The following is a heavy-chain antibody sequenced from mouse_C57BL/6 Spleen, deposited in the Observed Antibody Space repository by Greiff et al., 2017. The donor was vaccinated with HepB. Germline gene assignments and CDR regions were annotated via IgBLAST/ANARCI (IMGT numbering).Heavy chain of an antibody. CDR2: IDPSDSYT. CDR3: AIITTVERDYYAMDY. Sequence: QVQLQQPGAELVKPGASVKLSCKASGYTFTSYWMQWVKQRPGQGLEWIGEIDPSDSYTNYNQKFKGQATLTVDTSSSTAYMQLSSLTSEDSAVYYCAIITTVERDYYAMDYWGQGTSVTVSS. CDR1: GYTFTSYW. D-gene: IGHD1-1*01. V-gene: IGHV1-50*01. J-gene: IGHJ4*01.